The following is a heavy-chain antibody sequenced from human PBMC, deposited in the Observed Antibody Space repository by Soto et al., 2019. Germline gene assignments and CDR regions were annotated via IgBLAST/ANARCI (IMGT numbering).Heavy chain of an antibody. CDR3: AKGRGGSYGGDSFDY. V-gene: IGHV3-9*01. CDR1: GFTYDDYD. D-gene: IGHD1-26*01. Sequence: EVQLVESGGGLVQPGRSLRLSCAASGFTYDDYDMHWVRQAPGKGLEWVSAISWNSGRTAYADSVKGRFTISRDNAKKSLYLQMNSLRAEDTALYHCAKGRGGSYGGDSFDYWGQGTLVTVSS. J-gene: IGHJ4*02. CDR2: ISWNSGRT.